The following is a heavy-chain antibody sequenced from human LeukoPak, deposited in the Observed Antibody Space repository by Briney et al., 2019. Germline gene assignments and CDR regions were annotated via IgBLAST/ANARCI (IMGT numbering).Heavy chain of an antibody. CDR3: ARVPGVAVAGNYYYYGMDV. CDR1: GGSISSYY. CDR2: IYYSGST. Sequence: SETLSLTCTVSGGSISSYYWSWIRQPPGKGLEWIGYIYYSGSTNYNPSLKSRVTLSVDTSKNQLSLKLSSVTAADTAVYYCARVPGVAVAGNYYYYGMDVWGQGTTVTVSS. J-gene: IGHJ6*02. V-gene: IGHV4-59*01. D-gene: IGHD6-19*01.